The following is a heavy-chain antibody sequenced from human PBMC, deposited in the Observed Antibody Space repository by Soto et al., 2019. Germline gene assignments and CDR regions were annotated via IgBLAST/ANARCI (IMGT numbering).Heavy chain of an antibody. CDR1: GGSISSSSYY. CDR3: ARRGYSYGFPVHAAFDI. Sequence: QLQLQESGPGLVKPSETLSLTCTVSGGSISSSSYYWGWIRQPPGKGLEWIGSIYYSGSTYYNPSLKSRVTISVDTSKNQFSLKLSSVTAADTAVYYCARRGYSYGFPVHAAFDIWGQGTMVTVSS. J-gene: IGHJ3*02. V-gene: IGHV4-39*01. CDR2: IYYSGST. D-gene: IGHD5-18*01.